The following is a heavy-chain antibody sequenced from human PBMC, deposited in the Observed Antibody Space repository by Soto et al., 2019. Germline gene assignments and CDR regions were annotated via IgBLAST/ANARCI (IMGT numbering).Heavy chain of an antibody. J-gene: IGHJ4*02. D-gene: IGHD6-19*01. V-gene: IGHV3-23*01. CDR1: GCTFSSYV. CDR2: ISGSGGIT. CDR3: AKDVAAGYSSGWY. Sequence: EVQLLESGGGLVQPGGSLRLSCAASGCTFSSYVMSWVRQAPGKGLEWVSSISGSGGITYYADSVKGRFTISRDNSKNTLYLQMNSLRADDTAVYYCAKDVAAGYSSGWYWGQGTLVTVSS.